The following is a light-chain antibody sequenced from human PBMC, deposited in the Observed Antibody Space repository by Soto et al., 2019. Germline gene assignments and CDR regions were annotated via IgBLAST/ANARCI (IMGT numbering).Light chain of an antibody. CDR1: QSVSSSY. Sequence: EIVLTQSPGTLSLSPGERATLSCRASQSVSSSYLAWYQQKPGQAPRLLIYGASSRATGIPDRFSGSGSGTDFTLTISRLEPEDFAVYYCQFNAFGGGTKVDIK. J-gene: IGKJ4*01. CDR3: QFNA. V-gene: IGKV3-20*01. CDR2: GAS.